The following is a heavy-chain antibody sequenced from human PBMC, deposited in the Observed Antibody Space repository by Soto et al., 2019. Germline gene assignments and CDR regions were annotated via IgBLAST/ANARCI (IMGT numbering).Heavy chain of an antibody. CDR1: GYDFTTYG. CDR2: LSAHNGNT. CDR3: ARGRYGDY. V-gene: IGHV1-18*01. Sequence: QVHLVQSGAEVKKPGASVKVSCKGSGYDFTTYGITWVRQAPGQGLEWMAWLSAHNGNTDYAQKLQGRVTVTRDTSTITAYMELRSLRSDDTAVYYCARGRYGDYWGQGALVTVSS. D-gene: IGHD1-1*01. J-gene: IGHJ4*02.